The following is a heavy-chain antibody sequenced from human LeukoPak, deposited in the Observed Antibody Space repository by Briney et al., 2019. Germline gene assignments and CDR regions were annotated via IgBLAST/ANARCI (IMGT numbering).Heavy chain of an antibody. J-gene: IGHJ5*02. V-gene: IGHV3-23*01. CDR1: GFTFSSHA. Sequence: GGSLRLSCAASGFTFSSHAMSWVRQAPGKGLEWVSAISGSGGSTYYADSVKGRFTISRDNSKNTLYLQMNSLRAEDTAVYYCAKDRGTRYYDFWSGSNWFDPWGQGTLVTVSS. CDR3: AKDRGTRYYDFWSGSNWFDP. CDR2: ISGSGGST. D-gene: IGHD3-3*01.